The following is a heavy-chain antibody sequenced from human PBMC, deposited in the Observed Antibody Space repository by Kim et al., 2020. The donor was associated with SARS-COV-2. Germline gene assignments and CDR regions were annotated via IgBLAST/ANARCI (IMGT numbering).Heavy chain of an antibody. J-gene: IGHJ6*02. CDR3: ATAAHSSSWYGMDV. CDR2: ISAYNGNT. D-gene: IGHD6-13*01. V-gene: IGHV1-18*01. CDR1: GYTFTSYG. Sequence: ASVKVSCKASGYTFTSYGISWVRQAPGQGLEWMGWISAYNGNTNYAQKLQGRVTMTTDTSTSTAYMELRSLRSDDTAVYYCATAAHSSSWYGMDVWGQGTTVTVSS.